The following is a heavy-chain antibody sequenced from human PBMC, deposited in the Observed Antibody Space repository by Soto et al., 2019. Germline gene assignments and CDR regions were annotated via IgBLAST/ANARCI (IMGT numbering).Heavy chain of an antibody. V-gene: IGHV3-23*01. CDR3: AKFRGSGWLYYYYGMDV. CDR1: GFTFSSYA. J-gene: IGHJ6*02. Sequence: GGSLRLSCAASGFTFSSYAMSWVRQAPGKGLEWVSAISGSGGSTYYADSVKGRFTISRDNSKNTLYLQMNSLRAEDTAVYYCAKFRGSGWLYYYYGMDVWGQGNTVTVSS. CDR2: ISGSGGST. D-gene: IGHD6-19*01.